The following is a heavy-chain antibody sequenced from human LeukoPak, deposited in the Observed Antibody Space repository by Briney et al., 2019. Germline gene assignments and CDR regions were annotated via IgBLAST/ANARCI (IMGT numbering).Heavy chain of an antibody. D-gene: IGHD3-3*01. V-gene: IGHV3-11*01. CDR3: VRESKVGFLEWLLEY. J-gene: IGHJ4*02. Sequence: GGSLRLSCAASGFSISDYYMSWICQVPGKGLAWISYISSSGNDINYADSVKGRFSLSRDTAKNSLYLQMNNLRAEDMAVYYCVRESKVGFLEWLLEYWGQGTLVTVSS. CDR2: ISSSGNDI. CDR1: GFSISDYY.